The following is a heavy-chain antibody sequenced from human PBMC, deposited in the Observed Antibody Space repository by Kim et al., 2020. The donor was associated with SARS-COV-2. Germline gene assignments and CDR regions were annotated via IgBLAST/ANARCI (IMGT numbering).Heavy chain of an antibody. D-gene: IGHD3-10*01. Sequence: SVKVSCKTSGGTFSSYAISWVRQAPGQGLEWMGGIIPIFGTANYAQKFQGRVTITADESTSTAYMELSSLRSEDTAVYYCARVGYGSGSYYNVYYYGMDVWGQGTTVTVSS. CDR2: IIPIFGTA. CDR1: GGTFSSYA. V-gene: IGHV1-69*13. CDR3: ARVGYGSGSYYNVYYYGMDV. J-gene: IGHJ6*02.